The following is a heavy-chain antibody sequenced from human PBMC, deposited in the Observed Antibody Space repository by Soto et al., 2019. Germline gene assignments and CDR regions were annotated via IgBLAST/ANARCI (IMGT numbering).Heavy chain of an antibody. CDR3: AVYGYGVSAADY. D-gene: IGHD4-17*01. CDR2: INQDGSER. J-gene: IGHJ4*02. V-gene: IGHV3-7*03. CDR1: GLTFRNDW. Sequence: GGSLRLSCAASGLTFRNDWLSWVRQAPGKGLEWLANINQDGSERYYVDSVRGRFTISRDNVENSLYLQLNSLRPEDTAVYYCAVYGYGVSAADYWGQGTLVTVSS.